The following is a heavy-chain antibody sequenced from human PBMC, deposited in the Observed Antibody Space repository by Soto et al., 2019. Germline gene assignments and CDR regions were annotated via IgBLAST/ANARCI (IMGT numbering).Heavy chain of an antibody. Sequence: SETLSLTCFFSGGSINSGDLYWNWIRQPPGKGLEWIGNIYAGGSTSYNPSLKSRVTISLDTSKNQFSLKLSSVTAADTAVYYCARLLRHNYYGMDVWGQGTTVTVSS. CDR1: GGSINSGDLY. D-gene: IGHD2-15*01. J-gene: IGHJ6*02. V-gene: IGHV4-30-4*01. CDR3: ARLLRHNYYGMDV. CDR2: IYAGGST.